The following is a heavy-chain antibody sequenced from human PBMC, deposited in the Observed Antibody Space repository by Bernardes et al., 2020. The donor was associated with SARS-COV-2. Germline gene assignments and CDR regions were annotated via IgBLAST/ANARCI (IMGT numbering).Heavy chain of an antibody. D-gene: IGHD2-2*01. CDR2: IYYSGST. CDR3: AREVVVVPALRYFDL. V-gene: IGHV4-59*01. J-gene: IGHJ2*01. CDR1: GGSISSYY. Sequence: LSLTCTVSGGSISSYYWSWIRQPPGKGLEWIGYIYYSGSTNYNPSLKSRVTISVDTSKNQFSLKLSSVTAADTAVYYCAREVVVVPALRYFDLWGRGTLVTVSS.